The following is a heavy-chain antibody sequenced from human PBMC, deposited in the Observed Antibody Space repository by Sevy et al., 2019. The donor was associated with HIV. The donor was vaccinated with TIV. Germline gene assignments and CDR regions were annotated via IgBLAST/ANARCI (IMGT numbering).Heavy chain of an antibody. J-gene: IGHJ4*02. CDR1: GFRFNIYE. CDR2: ISSSGSPI. CDR3: VRGRAIIIYD. V-gene: IGHV3-48*03. D-gene: IGHD2-2*02. Sequence: GGSLRLSCAASGFRFNIYEMNWVRQTPGKGLEWVSYISSSGSPIYYADSVKGRFTISRDNANISLYLKMNSLRAEDMAVYYCVRGRAIIIYDWGQGTLVTVSS.